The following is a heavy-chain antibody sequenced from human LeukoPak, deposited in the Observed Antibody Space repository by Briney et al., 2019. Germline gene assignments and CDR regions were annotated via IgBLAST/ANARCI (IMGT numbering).Heavy chain of an antibody. D-gene: IGHD6-19*01. CDR3: ARTSGAVAGTIYFDY. V-gene: IGHV4-34*01. Sequence: SETLSLTCAVYGGSFSGYYWSWIRQPPGKGLEWIGEINHSGSTNYNPSLKSRVTISVDTSKNHFSLKPSSVTAADTAVYYCARTSGAVAGTIYFDYWGQGTLVTVSS. CDR1: GGSFSGYY. CDR2: INHSGST. J-gene: IGHJ4*02.